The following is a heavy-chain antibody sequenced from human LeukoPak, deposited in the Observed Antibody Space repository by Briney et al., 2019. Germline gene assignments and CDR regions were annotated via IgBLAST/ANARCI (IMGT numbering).Heavy chain of an antibody. CDR1: GFTFSTYA. Sequence: GGTLRLSCAASGFTFSTYAMSWVRQAPGKGLEWVSAISGSGGSTYYADSVKGRFTISRDNSKNSLYLQMSSLTAADTAVYYCAKDRSIGTYYTFDHWGQGTLVTVSS. CDR2: ISGSGGST. D-gene: IGHD1-26*01. J-gene: IGHJ4*02. V-gene: IGHV3-23*01. CDR3: AKDRSIGTYYTFDH.